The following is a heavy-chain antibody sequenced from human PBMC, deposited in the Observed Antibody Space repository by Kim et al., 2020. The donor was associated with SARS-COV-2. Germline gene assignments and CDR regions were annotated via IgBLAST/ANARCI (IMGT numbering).Heavy chain of an antibody. D-gene: IGHD3-22*01. J-gene: IGHJ4*02. CDR1: GFTFSSYA. CDR3: AKDLHYYDSSGYYGFDY. V-gene: IGHV3-23*01. CDR2: ISGSGGST. Sequence: GGSLRLSCAASGFTFSSYAMSWVRQAPGKGLEWVSAISGSGGSTYYADSVKGRFTISRDNSKNTLYLQMNSLRAEDTAVYYCAKDLHYYDSSGYYGFDYWGQGTLVTVSS.